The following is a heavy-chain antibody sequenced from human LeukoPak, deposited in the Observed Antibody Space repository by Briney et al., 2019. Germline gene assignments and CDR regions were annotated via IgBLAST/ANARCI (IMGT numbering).Heavy chain of an antibody. CDR3: AKSSYYDASGYYREYYFDY. Sequence: PGGSLRLSCVPSGFSFSNYAMSWVRQAPGKGLEWVSSISGSGGSTHYADSVKGRFTISRDKTKNTLYLQMNRLRAEDTAVYYCAKSSYYDASGYYREYYFDYWGQGTLVTVSS. V-gene: IGHV3-23*01. J-gene: IGHJ4*02. CDR1: GFSFSNYA. CDR2: ISGSGGST. D-gene: IGHD3-22*01.